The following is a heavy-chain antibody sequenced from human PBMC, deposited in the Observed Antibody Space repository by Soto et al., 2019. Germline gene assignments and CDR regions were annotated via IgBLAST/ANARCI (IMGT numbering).Heavy chain of an antibody. CDR3: ARDDGFRGSSWYSWYFQH. J-gene: IGHJ1*01. CDR1: GGSISSSNW. V-gene: IGHV4-4*02. D-gene: IGHD6-13*01. Sequence: QVQLQESGPGLVKPSGTLSLTCAVSGGSISSSNWWSWVRQPPGKGLEWIGEIYHSGSTNYNPSLKSRVTISVDKSKNQFSLKLSSVTAADTAVYYCARDDGFRGSSWYSWYFQHWGQGTLVTVSS. CDR2: IYHSGST.